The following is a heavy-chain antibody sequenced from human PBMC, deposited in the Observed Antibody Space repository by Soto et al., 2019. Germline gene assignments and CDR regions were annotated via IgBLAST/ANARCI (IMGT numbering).Heavy chain of an antibody. D-gene: IGHD3-3*01. CDR1: GFTFSSYW. Sequence: GGSLRLSCAASGFTFSSYWMSWVRQAPGKGLEWVANIKQDGSEKYYVDSVKGRFTISRDNAKNSLYLQMNSLRAEDTAVYYCARDGRVLRFLEWPPRYMDVWGKGTTVTVSS. J-gene: IGHJ6*03. CDR3: ARDGRVLRFLEWPPRYMDV. V-gene: IGHV3-7*01. CDR2: IKQDGSEK.